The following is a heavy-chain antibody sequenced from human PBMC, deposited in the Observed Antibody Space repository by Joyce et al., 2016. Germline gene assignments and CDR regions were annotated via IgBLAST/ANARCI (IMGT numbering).Heavy chain of an antibody. Sequence: QVQLVQSGAEVKKPGASVKVSCKASGYTFTGHTIHWVRQAPGQSLEWMGWINAGNGNTRFSQKFQGRVTVSRDTSANTAYMEVRSLRSEDTAVYYCARGSSALTYFDFWGQGTLVTVSS. J-gene: IGHJ4*02. CDR3: ARGSSALTYFDF. D-gene: IGHD3-10*01. CDR2: INAGNGNT. V-gene: IGHV1-3*01. CDR1: GYTFTGHT.